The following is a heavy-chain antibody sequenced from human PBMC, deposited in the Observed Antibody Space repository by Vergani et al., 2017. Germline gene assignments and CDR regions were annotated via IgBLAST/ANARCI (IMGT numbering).Heavy chain of an antibody. D-gene: IGHD3-16*02. CDR3: TRPRGKSDYVLGSYPESVGN. J-gene: IGHJ4*02. CDR1: GFTFSNAW. V-gene: IGHV3-15*01. Sequence: EVQLVESGGGLVKPGGSLRLSCAASGFTFSNAWMSWVRQAPGKGLEWVGRIKSKTDGGTTDYAAPVKGRFTISRDESKSIAYLQLNSLKTEDTAVYYCTRPRGKSDYVLGSYPESVGNWGQGTLVTVSS. CDR2: IKSKTDGGTT.